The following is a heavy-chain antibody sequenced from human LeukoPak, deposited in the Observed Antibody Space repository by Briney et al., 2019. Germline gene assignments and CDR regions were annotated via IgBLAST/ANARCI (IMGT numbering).Heavy chain of an antibody. J-gene: IGHJ5*02. CDR3: ARGPWGITFGGVIAA. CDR1: GYSVSSGYY. D-gene: IGHD3-16*02. Sequence: SETLSLTCTVSGYSVSSGYYWGWIRQPPGKGLEWIGSIYHSGSTYYNPSLKSRVTISVDTSKNQFSLKLSSVTAADTAVYYCARGPWGITFGGVIAAWGQGTLVTVSS. V-gene: IGHV4-38-2*02. CDR2: IYHSGST.